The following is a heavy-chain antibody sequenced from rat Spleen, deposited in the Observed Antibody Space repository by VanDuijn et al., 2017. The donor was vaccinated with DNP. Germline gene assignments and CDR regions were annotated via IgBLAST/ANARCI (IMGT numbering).Heavy chain of an antibody. CDR3: ARHYYSGDYFDY. CDR1: GFTFSDYA. CDR2: ISYDGSRI. J-gene: IGHJ2*01. D-gene: IGHD1-1*01. Sequence: EVQLVESGGGLVQPGRSLKLSCAASGFTFSDYAMAWVRQAPKKGLEWVTTISYDGSRIYYRDSVKGQFTISRDNAKSTLYLQMDSLRSEDTATYYCARHYYSGDYFDYWGQGVMVTVSS. V-gene: IGHV5-7*01.